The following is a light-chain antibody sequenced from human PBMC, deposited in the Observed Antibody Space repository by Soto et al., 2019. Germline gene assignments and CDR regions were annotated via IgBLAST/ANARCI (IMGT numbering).Light chain of an antibody. V-gene: IGLV2-8*01. CDR1: SSDVGGYNY. CDR3: SSYAGSNNLGVV. CDR2: GVS. J-gene: IGLJ2*01. Sequence: QSALTQPPSASGSPGQSVTISCTGISSDVGGYNYVSWYQQHPGKAPKLMIYGVSKGPSGVPDRFSGSKSGNTASLTVSGLQAEDEADYYGSSYAGSNNLGVVFGGGTKVTVL.